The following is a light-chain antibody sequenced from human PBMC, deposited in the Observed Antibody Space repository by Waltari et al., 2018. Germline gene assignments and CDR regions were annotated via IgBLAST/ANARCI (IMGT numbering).Light chain of an antibody. J-gene: IGKJ5*01. Sequence: DIVMTQSPDSLAVSLGERATINCKSSQSIFYSAINKNYLAWYQQKPGQPPKLLIYWASTREAGVPDRSTGSGSGTDFTLTISSLQAEDVAVYYCQQYYSTPPITFGQGTRLEIK. CDR1: QSIFYSAINKNY. CDR2: WAS. CDR3: QQYYSTPPIT. V-gene: IGKV4-1*01.